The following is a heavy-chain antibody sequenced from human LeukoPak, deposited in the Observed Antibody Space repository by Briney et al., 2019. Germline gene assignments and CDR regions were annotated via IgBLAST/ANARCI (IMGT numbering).Heavy chain of an antibody. J-gene: IGHJ3*02. V-gene: IGHV3-23*01. CDR3: AKGISPRGAFDI. Sequence: GGSLRLSCAASRFTFSSNVMSWVRQAPGKGLEWVSSISGSGGSTYYADSVKGRFTISRDNSKNTLYLQMNSLRAEDTAVYYCAKGISPRGAFDIWGQGTMVTVSS. D-gene: IGHD1-26*01. CDR2: ISGSGGST. CDR1: RFTFSSNV.